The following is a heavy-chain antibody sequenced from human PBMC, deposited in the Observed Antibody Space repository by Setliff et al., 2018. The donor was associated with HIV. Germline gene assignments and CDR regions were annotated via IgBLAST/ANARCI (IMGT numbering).Heavy chain of an antibody. CDR1: GYTFTNSF. Sequence: ASVKVSCKASGYTFTNSFMHWVRQAPGQGLEWMGIINPSDGATTYAQKFQGRVTMTRDTSTSTVYMELSSLRSEDTAVYYCARASHSGPSSNGWYPYYFDYWGQGTLVTVSS. V-gene: IGHV1-46*01. CDR2: INPSDGAT. J-gene: IGHJ4*02. CDR3: ARASHSGPSSNGWYPYYFDY. D-gene: IGHD6-19*01.